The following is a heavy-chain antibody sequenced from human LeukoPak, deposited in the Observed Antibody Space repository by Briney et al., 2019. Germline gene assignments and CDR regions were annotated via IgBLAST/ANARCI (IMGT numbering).Heavy chain of an antibody. D-gene: IGHD2-2*01. CDR2: TYYRSKWYN. J-gene: IGHJ5*02. V-gene: IGHV6-1*01. CDR1: GDSVSTNTAA. CDR3: ARVICSGTSCLWFDP. Sequence: SQTLSLTCALSGDSVSTNTAAWTWIRQSPSRGLEWLGRTYYRSKWYNDYAVSVRSRITINPDTSKNQFSLQLNSVTPEDTAVYYCARVICSGTSCLWFDPWGQGTLVTVSS.